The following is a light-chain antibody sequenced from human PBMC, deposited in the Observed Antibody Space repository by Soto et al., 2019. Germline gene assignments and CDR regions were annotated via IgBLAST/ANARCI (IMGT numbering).Light chain of an antibody. CDR2: ATS. V-gene: IGKV1-39*01. Sequence: DIQMTQSPSSLSASVGDRVTITCRASQGISSWLAWYQQKPEKAPKPLIYATSSLQSGVPSRFSGGGSATDFTLTISSLQPEDFATYYCQQSYSTPLTFGGGTKVDIK. CDR1: QGISSW. J-gene: IGKJ4*01. CDR3: QQSYSTPLT.